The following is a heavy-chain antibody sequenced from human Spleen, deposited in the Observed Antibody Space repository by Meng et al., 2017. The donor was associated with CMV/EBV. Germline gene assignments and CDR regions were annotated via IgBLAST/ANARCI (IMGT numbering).Heavy chain of an antibody. CDR1: GFTFNNYA. V-gene: IGHV3-23*01. J-gene: IGHJ4*02. Sequence: GGSLRLSCAASGFTFNNYAMAWVRQAPGKALEWVSGISGGGGSSFHADSVKGRFTIPRDNSKNTLYLQMSSLRAEDTALYYCAKGQTSTWNAYFDSWGQGALVTVSS. CDR3: AKGQTSTWNAYFDS. D-gene: IGHD6-13*01. CDR2: ISGGGGSS.